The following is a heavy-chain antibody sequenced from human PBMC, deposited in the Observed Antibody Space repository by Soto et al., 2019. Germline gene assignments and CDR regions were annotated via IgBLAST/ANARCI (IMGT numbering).Heavy chain of an antibody. V-gene: IGHV4-59*11. Sequence: SETLSLTCTVSGGSISSHYWSWIRQPPGKGLEWVGYIYYSGSTDYNPSLKSRLTILVDTSKNEFSLKLNSVTAADTAVYYCARGGWSLDYWGQGTLVTVSS. CDR1: GGSISSHY. J-gene: IGHJ4*02. D-gene: IGHD6-19*01. CDR2: IYYSGST. CDR3: ARGGWSLDY.